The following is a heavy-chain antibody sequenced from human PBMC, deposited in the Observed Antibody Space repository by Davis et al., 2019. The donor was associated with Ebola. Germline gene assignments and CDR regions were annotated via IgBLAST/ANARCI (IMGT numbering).Heavy chain of an antibody. CDR1: GGSFSGYY. J-gene: IGHJ3*02. V-gene: IGHV4-34*01. D-gene: IGHD1-26*01. Sequence: MPSETLSLTCAVYGGSFSGYYWSWIRQPPGKGLEWIGEINHSGSTNYNPSLKSRVTISVDTSKNQFSLKLSSVTAADTAVYYCAKSGSYFRSAFDIWGQGTVVTVSS. CDR3: AKSGSYFRSAFDI. CDR2: INHSGST.